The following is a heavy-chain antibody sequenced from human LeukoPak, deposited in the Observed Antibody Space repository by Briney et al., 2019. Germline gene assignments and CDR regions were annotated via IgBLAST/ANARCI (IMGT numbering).Heavy chain of an antibody. Sequence: PGGSLRLSCAASGFTFSSYWMHWVRQTPGKGLEWVSGISRNSGDIGYADSVKGRFTISRDNAKNSLYLQMNSLRVEDTALYYCAKVPSYYGSGSYRDPAFDVWGQGTMVIVSA. CDR3: AKVPSYYGSGSYRDPAFDV. CDR2: ISRNSGDI. J-gene: IGHJ3*01. D-gene: IGHD3-10*01. V-gene: IGHV3-9*01. CDR1: GFTFSSYW.